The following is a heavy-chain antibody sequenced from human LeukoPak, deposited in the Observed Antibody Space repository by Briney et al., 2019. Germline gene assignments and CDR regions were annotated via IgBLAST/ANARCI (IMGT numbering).Heavy chain of an antibody. CDR2: IYYSGSS. CDR3: AKCPGCKDTRGWTLNDY. Sequence: SETLSLTCTVSGGSISGFYWSWIRQPPGKGLEWIGYIYYSGSSNYNPSLKSRVTISVETSKSQFSLKLTSVTAADTAVYYCAKCPGCKDTRGWTLNDYWGQGTLVTVSS. D-gene: IGHD2-15*01. V-gene: IGHV4-59*08. CDR1: GGSISGFY. J-gene: IGHJ4*02.